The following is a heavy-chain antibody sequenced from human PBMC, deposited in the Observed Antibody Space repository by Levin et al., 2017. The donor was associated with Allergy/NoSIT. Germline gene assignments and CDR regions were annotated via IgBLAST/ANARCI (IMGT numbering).Heavy chain of an antibody. Sequence: GGSPRLSCEASGFSVSSFGLNWVRQAPGKGLEWVSYISSESALIYVADSVKGRFTISKDTAKNSLYLQMNALRDEDTAVYYCARGITMVRGIVSPYFDSWGQGTLVTVSS. CDR3: ARGITMVRGIVSPYFDS. CDR1: GFSVSSFG. D-gene: IGHD3-10*01. J-gene: IGHJ4*02. CDR2: ISSESALI. V-gene: IGHV3-48*02.